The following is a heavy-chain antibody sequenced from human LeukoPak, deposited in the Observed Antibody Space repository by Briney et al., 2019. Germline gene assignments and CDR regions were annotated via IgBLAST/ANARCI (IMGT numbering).Heavy chain of an antibody. V-gene: IGHV3-72*01. Sequence: GGSLRLSCAASGFTFSDHYMDWVRQAPGKGLEWVGRIRNKANSYTTEYAASVKGRFTISRDNSKNTLYLQMNSLRADDTAVYYCAKREVAAGIGYFDYWGQGTLVTVSS. CDR2: IRNKANSYTT. CDR3: AKREVAAGIGYFDY. D-gene: IGHD6-13*01. J-gene: IGHJ4*02. CDR1: GFTFSDHY.